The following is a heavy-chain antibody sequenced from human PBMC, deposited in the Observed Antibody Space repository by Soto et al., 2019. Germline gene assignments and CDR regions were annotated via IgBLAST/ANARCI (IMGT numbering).Heavy chain of an antibody. J-gene: IGHJ6*04. CDR2: IYYSGST. CDR3: ARLVTINTIYFGGVIVYVDV. D-gene: IGHD3-16*02. V-gene: IGHV4-39*01. Sequence: SETLSLTCTVSGGSISSSSYYWGWIRQPPGKGLEWIGSIYYSGSTYYNPSLKSRVTISVDTSKNQFSLKLSSVTAADTAVYYCARLVTINTIYFGGVIVYVDVWGKGTTVTVSS. CDR1: GGSISSSSYY.